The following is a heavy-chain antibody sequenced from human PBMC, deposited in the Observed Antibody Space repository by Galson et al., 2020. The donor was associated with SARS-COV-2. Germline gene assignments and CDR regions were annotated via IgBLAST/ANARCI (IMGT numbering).Heavy chain of an antibody. Sequence: ESLKISCQATGYTFTAYFITWVRQMPGEGLEWMGRVDPGDSYNNYNPSLEGHVTIPADKSISTAYLQWNSLKASDTAIYYCARLSRYFDDYRMDVWGQGTAVTVSS. CDR1: GYTFTAYF. D-gene: IGHD3-9*01. CDR2: VDPGDSYN. CDR3: ARLSRYFDDYRMDV. J-gene: IGHJ6*02. V-gene: IGHV5-10-1*01.